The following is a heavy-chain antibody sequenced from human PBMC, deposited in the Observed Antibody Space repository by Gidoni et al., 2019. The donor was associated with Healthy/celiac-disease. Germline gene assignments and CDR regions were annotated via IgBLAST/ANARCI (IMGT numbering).Heavy chain of an antibody. V-gene: IGHV2-26*01. CDR1: GFSPSNARTG. D-gene: IGHD3-3*01. CDR3: ARISYDFWSGSYYYGMDV. Sequence: QVTLKESGPVLVKPTETLTRPCTVPGFSPSNARTGVSWIRQPPGKALEWLAHIFSNDEKSYSTSLKSRLTISKDTSKSQVVLTMTNMDPVDTATYYCARISYDFWSGSYYYGMDVWGQGTTVTVSS. J-gene: IGHJ6*02. CDR2: IFSNDEK.